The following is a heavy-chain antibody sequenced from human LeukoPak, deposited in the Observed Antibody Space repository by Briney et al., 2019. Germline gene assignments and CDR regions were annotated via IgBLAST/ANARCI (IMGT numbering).Heavy chain of an antibody. V-gene: IGHV4-59*08. Sequence: PSETLSLTCTVSGGSISSYYWSWIRQPPGKGLEWIGYIYFSGSTNYNPSLKSRATISVDTSKNQFSLKLSSVTAADTAVYYCARGSVITLDFDYWGQGTLVTVSS. D-gene: IGHD4-23*01. CDR1: GGSISSYY. J-gene: IGHJ4*02. CDR3: ARGSVITLDFDY. CDR2: IYFSGST.